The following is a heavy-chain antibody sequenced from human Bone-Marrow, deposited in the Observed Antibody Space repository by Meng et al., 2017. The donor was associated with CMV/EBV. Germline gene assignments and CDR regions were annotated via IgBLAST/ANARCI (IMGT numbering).Heavy chain of an antibody. CDR2: ISAYNGNT. V-gene: IGHV1-18*01. D-gene: IGHD6-19*01. J-gene: IGHJ4*02. Sequence: QVPLGESGAEVKNPGASVQFSCKASGYTFTSYGISWVRQAPGQGLEWMGWISAYNGNTNYAQKLQGRVTMTTDTSTSTAYMELRSLRSDDTAVYYCARGVAVAGPGDYWGQGTLVTVSS. CDR3: ARGVAVAGPGDY. CDR1: GYTFTSYG.